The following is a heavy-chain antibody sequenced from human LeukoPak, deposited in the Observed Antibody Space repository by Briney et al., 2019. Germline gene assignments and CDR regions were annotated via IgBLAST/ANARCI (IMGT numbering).Heavy chain of an antibody. D-gene: IGHD3-22*01. CDR3: ARHSYYDSSGIRGYFDY. Sequence: SETLSLTCTVSGGSISSSSYYWGWIRQPPGKGLEWIGSIYYSGSTYYNPSLKSRVTISVDTSKNQFSLKLSSVTAADTAVNYCARHSYYDSSGIRGYFDYWGQGTLVTVSS. V-gene: IGHV4-39*01. J-gene: IGHJ4*02. CDR2: IYYSGST. CDR1: GGSISSSSYY.